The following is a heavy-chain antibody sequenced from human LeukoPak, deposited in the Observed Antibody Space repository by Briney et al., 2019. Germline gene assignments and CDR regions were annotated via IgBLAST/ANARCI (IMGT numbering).Heavy chain of an antibody. CDR1: GGSISSYY. CDR3: ARGFINRLTRGELVY. V-gene: IGHV4-59*01. Sequence: SETLSLTCTVSGGSISSYYWSWIRQPPGKGLEWIGYIYYSGSTNYNPSLKSRVTISVDTSKNQFSLKLSSVTAADTAVYYCARGFINRLTRGELVYWGQGTLVTVSS. CDR2: IYYSGST. D-gene: IGHD2/OR15-2a*01. J-gene: IGHJ4*02.